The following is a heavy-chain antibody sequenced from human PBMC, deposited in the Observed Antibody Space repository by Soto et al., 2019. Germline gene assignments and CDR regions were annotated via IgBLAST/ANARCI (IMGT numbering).Heavy chain of an antibody. Sequence: EASVKVSCKASGYTFTSYGISWVRQAPGQGLEWMGWISAYNGNTNYAQKLQGRVTMTTDTSTSTAYMELRSLRSDDTAVYYCARDRASSTSWNYFDYWGQGTLVTVSS. J-gene: IGHJ4*02. V-gene: IGHV1-18*01. D-gene: IGHD2-2*01. CDR1: GYTFTSYG. CDR3: ARDRASSTSWNYFDY. CDR2: ISAYNGNT.